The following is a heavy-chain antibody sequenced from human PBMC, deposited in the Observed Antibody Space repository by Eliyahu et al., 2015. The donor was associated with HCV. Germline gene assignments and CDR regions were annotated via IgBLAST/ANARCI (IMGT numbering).Heavy chain of an antibody. Sequence: QVQLXESGPGLVKPSETLSLTCTVSGGSISSSSYYWGWIRQPPGKGLEWIGSIXYSGSTYYNPSLKSRVTISVDTSKNQFSLKLSSVTAADTAVYYCARHAGYCSGGTCYPAYYYGMDVWGQGTTVTVSS. D-gene: IGHD2-15*01. V-gene: IGHV4-39*01. CDR1: GGSISSSSYY. CDR2: IXYSGST. J-gene: IGHJ6*02. CDR3: ARHAGYCSGGTCYPAYYYGMDV.